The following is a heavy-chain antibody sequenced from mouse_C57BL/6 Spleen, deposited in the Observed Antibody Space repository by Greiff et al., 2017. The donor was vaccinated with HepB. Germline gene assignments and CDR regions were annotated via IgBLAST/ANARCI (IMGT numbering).Heavy chain of an antibody. CDR3: ARRRAGYAMDD. CDR2: IYPGDGDT. D-gene: IGHD4-1*01. V-gene: IGHV1-80*01. Sequence: VQLQQSGAELVKPGASVKISCKASGYAFSSYWMNWVKQRPGKGLEWIGQIYPGDGDTNYNGKFKGKATLTADKSSSTAYMQLSSLTSEDSAVYFCARRRAGYAMDDWGQGTSVTVSS. CDR1: GYAFSSYW. J-gene: IGHJ4*01.